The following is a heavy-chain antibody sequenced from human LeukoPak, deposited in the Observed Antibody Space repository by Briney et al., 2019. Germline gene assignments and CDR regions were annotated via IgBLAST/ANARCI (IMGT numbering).Heavy chain of an antibody. CDR2: IKQDGSEK. Sequence: GGSLRLSCAVPGFTFSNYWMTWVRQAPGKGLEWVANIKQDGSEKYYVDSVKGRFTISRDNAKRSLYLQMNSLRVEDTAVYYCTRGVTIVPDYWGQGTLVTVSS. J-gene: IGHJ4*02. V-gene: IGHV3-7*01. CDR1: GFTFSNYW. D-gene: IGHD2-8*01. CDR3: TRGVTIVPDY.